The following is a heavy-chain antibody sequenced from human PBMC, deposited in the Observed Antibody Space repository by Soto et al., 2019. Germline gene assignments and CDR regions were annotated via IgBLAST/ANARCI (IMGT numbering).Heavy chain of an antibody. D-gene: IGHD3-10*01. Sequence: ASVKVSCKASGYTFPSYGINWVRQAPGQGLEWMGWVNVYHGYTEYAEKVQGRVTMTTDTSTGTAHMELSSLRSDDTAVYYCARVGDVSGTYSDRYYYYGMDVWGQGTTVTVS. CDR2: VNVYHGYT. V-gene: IGHV1-18*01. CDR1: GYTFPSYG. J-gene: IGHJ6*02. CDR3: ARVGDVSGTYSDRYYYYGMDV.